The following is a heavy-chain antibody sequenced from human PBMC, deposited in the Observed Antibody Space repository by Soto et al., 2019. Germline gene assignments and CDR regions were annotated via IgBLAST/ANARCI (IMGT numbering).Heavy chain of an antibody. V-gene: IGHV1-46*01. CDR2: INPSGGST. Sequence: ASVKVSCKASGDTLTSYYMHWVRQANGQGLEWMGIINPSGGSTSYAQKFQGRVTMTRDTSTSTVYMELSSLRSEDTAVYYRARGRQRVLRYFDWSDPYYYYYGMDVWGQGTTVTVSS. D-gene: IGHD3-9*01. CDR1: GDTLTSYY. J-gene: IGHJ6*02. CDR3: ARGRQRVLRYFDWSDPYYYYYGMDV.